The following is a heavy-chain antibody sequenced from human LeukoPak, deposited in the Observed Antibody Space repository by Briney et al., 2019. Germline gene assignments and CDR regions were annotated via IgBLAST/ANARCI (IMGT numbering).Heavy chain of an antibody. CDR2: TYYRSKWYY. J-gene: IGHJ4*02. CDR3: ARGVRIAVAAPHLNY. CDR1: GDSVSSNSAA. Sequence: SQTLSLTCAISGDSVSSNSAAWNWIRQSPSRGLEWLGRTYYRSKWYYDYAVSVKSRTSINPDTSKNQFSLNLSSVTAADTAVYFCARGVRIAVAAPHLNYWGQGTLVTVSS. V-gene: IGHV6-1*01. D-gene: IGHD6-19*01.